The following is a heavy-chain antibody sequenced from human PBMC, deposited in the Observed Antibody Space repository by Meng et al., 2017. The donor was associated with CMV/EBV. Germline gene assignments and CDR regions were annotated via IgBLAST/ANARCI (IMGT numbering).Heavy chain of an antibody. J-gene: IGHJ3*02. D-gene: IGHD3-22*01. CDR1: GYTFTGYY. CDR2: INPNSGGT. Sequence: GESLKISCAASGYTFTGYYMHWVRQAPGQGLEWMGWINPNSGGTNYAQKFQGRVTMTRDTSISTAYMELSRLRSDDTAVYYCARASSGYGSAFDIWGQGTMVTVSS. V-gene: IGHV1-2*02. CDR3: ARASSGYGSAFDI.